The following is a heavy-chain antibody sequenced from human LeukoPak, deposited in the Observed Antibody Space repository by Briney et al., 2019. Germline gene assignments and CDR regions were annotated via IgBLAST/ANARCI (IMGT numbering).Heavy chain of an antibody. D-gene: IGHD3-10*01. CDR3: ARVLRWFGELSHFDY. CDR2: IIPLFRTA. Sequence: GASVKVSCKASGYTFTSYGISWVRQAPGQGLEWMGGIIPLFRTANYAQKFQGRVTITADESTSTAYMELSSLRSEDTAVYYCARVLRWFGELSHFDYWGQGTLVTVSS. CDR1: GYTFTSYG. V-gene: IGHV1-69*13. J-gene: IGHJ4*02.